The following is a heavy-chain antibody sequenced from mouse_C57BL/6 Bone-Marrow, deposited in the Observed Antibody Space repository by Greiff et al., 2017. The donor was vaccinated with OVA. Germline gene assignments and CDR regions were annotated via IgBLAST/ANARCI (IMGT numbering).Heavy chain of an antibody. CDR1: GYSITSGYY. D-gene: IGHD1-1*01. V-gene: IGHV3-6*01. Sequence: EVQLQESGPGLVKPSQSLSLTCSVTGYSITSGYYWNWIRQFPGNKLEWMGYISYDGSNNYNPSLKNRVSITRDTSKNQFFLKLNSVTTEDTATYYCARGDYYGSSYDYYAMDYWGQGTSVTVSS. CDR2: ISYDGSN. J-gene: IGHJ4*01. CDR3: ARGDYYGSSYDYYAMDY.